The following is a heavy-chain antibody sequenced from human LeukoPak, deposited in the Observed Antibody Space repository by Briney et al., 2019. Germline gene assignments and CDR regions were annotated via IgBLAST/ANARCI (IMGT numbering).Heavy chain of an antibody. V-gene: IGHV3-7*01. J-gene: IGHJ4*02. CDR1: GFTFRSYW. CDR2: IKLDGGEK. CDR3: ARSRRRELLRTYFDY. D-gene: IGHD1-26*01. Sequence: PGGSLRLSCAASGFTFRSYWMSWVRQAPGKGLEWVANIKLDGGEKYYVDSVKGRFTISRDNSKNTLYLQMNSLRAEDTAVYYCARSRRRELLRTYFDYWGQGTLVTVSS.